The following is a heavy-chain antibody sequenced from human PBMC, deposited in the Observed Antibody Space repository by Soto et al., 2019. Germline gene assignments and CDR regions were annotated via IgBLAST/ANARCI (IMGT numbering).Heavy chain of an antibody. CDR1: GFTFSSYA. D-gene: IGHD1-26*01. CDR3: ARDGLKDRFELQRAFDY. Sequence: QVQLVESGGGVVQPGRSLRLSCAASGFTFSSYAMHWVRQAPGKGLEWVAVISYDGSNKYYADSVKGRFTISRDNSKNTLYLQMNSLRAEDTAVYYCARDGLKDRFELQRAFDYWGQGTLVTVSS. V-gene: IGHV3-30-3*01. J-gene: IGHJ4*02. CDR2: ISYDGSNK.